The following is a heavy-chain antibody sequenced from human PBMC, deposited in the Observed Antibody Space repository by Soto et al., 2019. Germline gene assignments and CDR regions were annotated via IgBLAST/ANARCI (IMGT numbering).Heavy chain of an antibody. CDR2: ISGGGGST. V-gene: IGHV3-23*01. J-gene: IGHJ4*02. D-gene: IGHD1-26*01. Sequence: GSLRLSCAASGFTFSSYAMNWVRQAPGKGLEWVSLISGGGGSTYYADSVKGRFIISRDNSKNTLYLQMNSVRAEDTAVYYCAKDFNSGSYVDYWGQGTLVTVSS. CDR3: AKDFNSGSYVDY. CDR1: GFTFSSYA.